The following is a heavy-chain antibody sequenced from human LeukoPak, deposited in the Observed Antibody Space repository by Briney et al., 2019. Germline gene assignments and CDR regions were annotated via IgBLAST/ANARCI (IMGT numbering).Heavy chain of an antibody. D-gene: IGHD4-17*01. CDR3: AKGNGEQGYYYYYGMDV. V-gene: IGHV3-43*01. Sequence: GGSLRLSCAASGFTFDDYTMRWVRQAPGKGLEWVSLISWDGGSTYYADSVKGRFTISRDNSKNSLYLQMNSLRTEDTALYYCAKGNGEQGYYYYYGMDVWGQGTTVTVSS. J-gene: IGHJ6*02. CDR1: GFTFDDYT. CDR2: ISWDGGST.